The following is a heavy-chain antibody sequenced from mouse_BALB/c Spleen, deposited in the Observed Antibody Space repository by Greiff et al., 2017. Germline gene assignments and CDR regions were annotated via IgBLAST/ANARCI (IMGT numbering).Heavy chain of an antibody. CDR1: GFTFSSYG. V-gene: IGHV5-6*01. CDR2: ISSGGSYT. CDR3: ARDYRSWFAY. J-gene: IGHJ3*01. D-gene: IGHD2-14*01. Sequence: EVKLQESGGDLVKPGGSLKLSCAASGFTFSSYGMSWVRQTPDKRLEWVATISSGGSYTYYPDSVKGRFTISRDNAKNTLYLQMSSLKSEDTAMYYCARDYRSWFAYWGQGTLVTVSA.